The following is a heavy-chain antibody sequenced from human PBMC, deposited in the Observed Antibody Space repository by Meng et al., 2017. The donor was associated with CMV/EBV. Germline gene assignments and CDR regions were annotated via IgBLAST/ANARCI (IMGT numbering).Heavy chain of an antibody. V-gene: IGHV1-8*01. CDR1: GYTFTSYD. CDR3: ARDCLDGVRGSCSYYYYGMDV. CDR2: TNPNSGNT. Sequence: ASVKVSCKASGYTFTSYDINWVRQATGQGLEWMGWTNPNSGNTGYAQKFQGRVTITRNTSISTAYMELNSLRAEDTAVYYCARDCLDGVRGSCSYYYYGMDVWGQGTTVTVSS. D-gene: IGHD2-15*01. J-gene: IGHJ6*02.